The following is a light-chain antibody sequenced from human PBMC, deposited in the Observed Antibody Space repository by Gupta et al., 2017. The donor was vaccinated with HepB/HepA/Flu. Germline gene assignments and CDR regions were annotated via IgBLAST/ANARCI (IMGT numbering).Light chain of an antibody. J-gene: IGKJ1*01. Sequence: EIVMTQSPATLSVSPGERATLSCRASQSVSSNLAWYQQKPGQAPRLLIYGASTRATGIPARFSGSGYGIEFTLTISSRQSEDFAVYYCQQYNNWPPGAFGQGTKVEIK. CDR3: QQYNNWPPGA. CDR2: GAS. V-gene: IGKV3-15*01. CDR1: QSVSSN.